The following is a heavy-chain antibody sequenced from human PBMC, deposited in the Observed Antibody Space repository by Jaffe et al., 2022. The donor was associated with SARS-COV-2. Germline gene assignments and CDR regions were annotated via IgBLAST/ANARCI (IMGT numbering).Heavy chain of an antibody. J-gene: IGHJ4*02. CDR3: AREIRVTIFGVVIETEAADY. V-gene: IGHV1-8*01. CDR1: GYTFTSYD. Sequence: QVQLVQSGAEVKKPGASVKVSCKASGYTFTSYDINWVRQATGQGLEWMGWMNPNSGNTGYAQKFQGRVTMTRNTSISTAYMELSSLRSEDTAVYYCAREIRVTIFGVVIETEAADYWGQGTLVTVSS. D-gene: IGHD3-3*01. CDR2: MNPNSGNT.